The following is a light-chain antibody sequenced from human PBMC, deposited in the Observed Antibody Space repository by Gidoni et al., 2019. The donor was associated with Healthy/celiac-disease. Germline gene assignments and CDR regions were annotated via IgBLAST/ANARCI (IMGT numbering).Light chain of an antibody. CDR1: QSVSSN. CDR2: GAS. V-gene: IGKV3-15*01. Sequence: ETVITQPPATLSVSPGKRATLSCRTSQSVSSNLAWYQQKPGQAPRLLNYGASTRATGIPAMFSSSGSGTEFTLTISSLQSEYFAVYCCQQYYKWPLTFGGGTKVEIK. J-gene: IGKJ4*01. CDR3: QQYYKWPLT.